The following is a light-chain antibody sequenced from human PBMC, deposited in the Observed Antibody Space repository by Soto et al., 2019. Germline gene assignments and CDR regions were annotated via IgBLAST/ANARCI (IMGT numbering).Light chain of an antibody. Sequence: EIVLTQSPGTLSLSPGERATLSCRASQTVTRSYLAWYQQKPGQAPRLLIYDASNRATGIPARFSGSGSGTDFTLTISSLEPEDFAVYYCQQRSNWPTFGQGTKVDIK. CDR2: DAS. CDR1: QTVTRSY. CDR3: QQRSNWPT. J-gene: IGKJ1*01. V-gene: IGKV3D-20*02.